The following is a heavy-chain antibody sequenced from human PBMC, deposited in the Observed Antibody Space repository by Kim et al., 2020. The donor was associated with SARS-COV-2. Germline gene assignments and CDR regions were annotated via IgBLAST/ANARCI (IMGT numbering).Heavy chain of an antibody. J-gene: IGHJ4*02. CDR2: IKQDGSEK. Sequence: GGSLRLSCATSGFTFSSYWMSWVRQAPGKGLEWVANIKQDGSEKYYVDSVKGRFTISRDNAQNSLYLQMNSLRAEDTALYYCARGGSQQLNYWGQGTLVTVSS. CDR3: ARGGSQQLNY. D-gene: IGHD6-13*01. CDR1: GFTFSSYW. V-gene: IGHV3-7*03.